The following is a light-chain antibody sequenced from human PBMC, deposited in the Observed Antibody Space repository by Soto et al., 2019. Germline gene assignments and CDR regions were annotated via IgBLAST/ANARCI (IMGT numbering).Light chain of an antibody. CDR2: EVS. Sequence: QSALTQPASVSGSPGQSITISCTGTSSDVGAYNYVSWYQQHPGKAPKLIISEVSNRPSGVSNRFSGSKSGNTASLTISGLQAEDEADYYCNSFTTTSARVFGGGTKLTVL. J-gene: IGLJ2*01. CDR1: SSDVGAYNY. V-gene: IGLV2-14*01. CDR3: NSFTTTSARV.